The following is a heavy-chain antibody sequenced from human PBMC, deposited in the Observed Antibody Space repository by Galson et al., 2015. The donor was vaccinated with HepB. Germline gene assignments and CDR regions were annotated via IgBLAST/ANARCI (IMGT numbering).Heavy chain of an antibody. CDR1: GYTFTDQY. V-gene: IGHV1-2*02. CDR3: ARGPAKNWLDP. CDR2: INPNIGAP. Sequence: SVKVSCKASGYTFTDQYIHWVRQAPGQGLEWMGWINPNIGAPKYAQKFQGRVTMTRDTSITTAYMEMRRLRFDDTAVYYCARGPAKNWLDPWGQGTLVIVSS. J-gene: IGHJ5*02.